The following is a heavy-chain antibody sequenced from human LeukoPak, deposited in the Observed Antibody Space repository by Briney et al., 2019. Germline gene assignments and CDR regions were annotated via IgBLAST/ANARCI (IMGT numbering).Heavy chain of an antibody. CDR3: ARDRPDNIVVVPAASNYYYMDV. CDR2: IYYSGST. D-gene: IGHD2-2*01. CDR1: GGSISSYY. Sequence: PSETLSLTCTVSGGSISSYYWSWIRQPPGKGLEWMGYIYYSGSTNYNPYLKSRVTISVDTSKNQFSLKLSSVTAADTAVYYCARDRPDNIVVVPAASNYYYMDVWGKGTTVTVSS. J-gene: IGHJ6*03. V-gene: IGHV4-59*01.